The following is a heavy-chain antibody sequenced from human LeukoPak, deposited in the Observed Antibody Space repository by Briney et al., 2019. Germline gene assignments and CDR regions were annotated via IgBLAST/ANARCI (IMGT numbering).Heavy chain of an antibody. CDR3: ARRAVRSTSCGGDCWSYYYYGMDV. Sequence: GASVKVSCKDSGYTFTSYDIKWVRQATGQGLEWMGWMNPNSGNTGYEQKFQGRVTMSRNTSISTAYLVLRSLRSEDTAVYYCARRAVRSTSCGGDCWSYYYYGMDVWGQGTTVTVSS. D-gene: IGHD2-21*02. V-gene: IGHV1-8*01. CDR2: MNPNSGNT. J-gene: IGHJ6*02. CDR1: GYTFTSYD.